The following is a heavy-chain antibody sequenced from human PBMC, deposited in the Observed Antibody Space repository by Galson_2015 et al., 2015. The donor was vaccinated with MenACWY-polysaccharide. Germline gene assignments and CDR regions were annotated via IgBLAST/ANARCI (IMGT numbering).Heavy chain of an antibody. D-gene: IGHD4-23*01. Sequence: QSGAEVEKPGESLPVSCKASGYIFNNYWIGWVRQMPDKGLEWMGRIFPDKSDPRYSPSFQGPVTGSVGKSTSPAYLHLSGLKASDTGMYYCARLRGLGGQFYCDFWGQGSLVTVSS. V-gene: IGHV5-51*03. CDR2: IFPDKSDP. J-gene: IGHJ4*02. CDR3: ARLRGLGGQFYCDF. CDR1: GYIFNNYW.